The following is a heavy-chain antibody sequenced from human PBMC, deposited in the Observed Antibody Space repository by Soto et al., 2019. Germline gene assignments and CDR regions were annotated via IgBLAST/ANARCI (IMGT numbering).Heavy chain of an antibody. CDR1: GGSLSSGPYS. CDR3: ARLRGYCSSTSCYGYYGMDV. CDR2: FYYSGST. V-gene: IGHV4-39*01. Sequence: QLQLQESGPGLVKPSETLSLTCSVSGGSLSSGPYSWGWIRQPPGKGLEWIGTFYYSGSTHYNPSLASRVTISVDTSKNQFSLKVTSVTAADTAMYYCARLRGYCSSTSCYGYYGMDVWGQGTTVTVSS. D-gene: IGHD2-2*01. J-gene: IGHJ6*02.